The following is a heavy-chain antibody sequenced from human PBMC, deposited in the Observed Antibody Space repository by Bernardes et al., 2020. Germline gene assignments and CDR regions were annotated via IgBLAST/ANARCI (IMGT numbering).Heavy chain of an antibody. CDR2: INGDGSIT. D-gene: IGHD3-16*01. Sequence: GGSLRLSCAASGFTFSSYWMHWARQAPGKGLVWLSRINGDGSITTYADSVKGRFSTSRDNPKNTLYLQMNSRRAEDTAVYYCSRGGVAGGVDSWGQGTLVTVSS. CDR3: SRGGVAGGVDS. V-gene: IGHV3-74*03. CDR1: GFTFSSYW. J-gene: IGHJ4*02.